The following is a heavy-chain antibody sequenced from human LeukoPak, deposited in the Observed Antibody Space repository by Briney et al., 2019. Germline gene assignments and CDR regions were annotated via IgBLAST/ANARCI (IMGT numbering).Heavy chain of an antibody. D-gene: IGHD6-13*01. Sequence: PGGSLRLSCAASGFTFSSYEMNWVRQAPGKGLEWVSYICSSGSTIYYADSVKGRFTISRDNAKNSLCLQMNSLRAEDTAVYYCARDRVAEYSSSWYENWFDPWGQGTQVTVSS. CDR1: GFTFSSYE. J-gene: IGHJ5*02. V-gene: IGHV3-48*03. CDR3: ARDRVAEYSSSWYENWFDP. CDR2: ICSSGSTI.